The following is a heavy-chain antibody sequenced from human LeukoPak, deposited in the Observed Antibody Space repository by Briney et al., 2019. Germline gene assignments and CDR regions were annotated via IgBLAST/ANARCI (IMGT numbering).Heavy chain of an antibody. D-gene: IGHD5-24*01. Sequence: SETLSLTCTVSGGSISSYYWSWIRQPPGKGLEWIGYIYYSGSTNYNPSLKSRVTISVDTSKNQFSLKLSSVTAADTAVYYCARGERWLQLNYFDYWGQGTLVTVPS. V-gene: IGHV4-59*01. CDR1: GGSISSYY. CDR2: IYYSGST. J-gene: IGHJ4*02. CDR3: ARGERWLQLNYFDY.